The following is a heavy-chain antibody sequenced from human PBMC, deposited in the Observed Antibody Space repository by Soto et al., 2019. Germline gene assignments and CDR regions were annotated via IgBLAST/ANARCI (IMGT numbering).Heavy chain of an antibody. V-gene: IGHV1-18*01. Sequence: QVQLVQSGAEVKKPGASVKVSCKASGYTFTSYGISWVRQAPGQGLEWMGWISAYNGNTKYAQKLQGRVTMTTDTSTSTAYRERRSRESEDTAVIYWGRRAPPMDVWGQGTTVTVSS. CDR3: GRRAPPMDV. J-gene: IGHJ6*02. CDR1: GYTFTSYG. CDR2: ISAYNGNT.